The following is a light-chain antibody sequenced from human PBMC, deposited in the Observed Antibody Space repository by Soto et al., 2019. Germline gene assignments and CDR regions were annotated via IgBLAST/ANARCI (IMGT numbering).Light chain of an antibody. CDR2: TNN. J-gene: IGLJ1*01. Sequence: QSVLTQPPSASGTPGQRVSISCSGSTSNIGSHSVNWFQHLPGTAPKLLISTNNQRPSGVPDRFSAYKSGTSASLVISGLQSEDGADYYCATWDDSLKGVFGTGT. CDR1: TSNIGSHS. V-gene: IGLV1-44*01. CDR3: ATWDDSLKGV.